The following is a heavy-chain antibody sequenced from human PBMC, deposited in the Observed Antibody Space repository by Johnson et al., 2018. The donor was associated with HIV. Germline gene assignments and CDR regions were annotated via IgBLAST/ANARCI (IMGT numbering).Heavy chain of an antibody. CDR2: IKDDGSEK. V-gene: IGHV3-7*05. J-gene: IGHJ3*02. CDR1: GFTFSSYW. Sequence: MQLVESGGGLVQPGGSLRLSCGASGFTFSSYWMSWVRQAPGKGLEWVANIKDDGSEKSYVDSVKGRFTISRDNAKNSLYLQMSSLRAEDTAIYYCARPNRPQYRSTFDIWGQGTKVTVSS. CDR3: ARPNRPQYRSTFDI. D-gene: IGHD6-13*01.